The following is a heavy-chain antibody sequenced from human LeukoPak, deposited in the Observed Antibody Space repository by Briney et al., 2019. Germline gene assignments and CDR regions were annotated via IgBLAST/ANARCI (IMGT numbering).Heavy chain of an antibody. J-gene: IGHJ6*02. D-gene: IGHD3-9*01. Sequence: PSETLSLTCAVYGGSFSGYYWSWIRQPPGKGLEWIGEINHSGSTNYNPSLQSRVTISVDTSKNQFSLKLSSVTAADTAVYYCARGYTGRYFDWLLDYYYYGMDVWGQGTTVTVSS. CDR1: GGSFSGYY. CDR2: INHSGST. CDR3: ARGYTGRYFDWLLDYYYYGMDV. V-gene: IGHV4-34*01.